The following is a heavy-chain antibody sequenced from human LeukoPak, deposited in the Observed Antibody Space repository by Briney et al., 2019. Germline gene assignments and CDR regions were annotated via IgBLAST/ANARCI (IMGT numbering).Heavy chain of an antibody. D-gene: IGHD2-8*02. CDR2: IYYSGST. CDR1: GGSISRYY. CDR3: ARGTSGDFDY. Sequence: SETLSLTCTVSGGSISRYYWSWIRQPPGKGLEWIGYIYYSGSTNYNPSLKSRVTISVDTSKNQFSLKLSSVTAADTAVYYCARGTSGDFDYWGQGTLVTVSS. J-gene: IGHJ4*02. V-gene: IGHV4-59*01.